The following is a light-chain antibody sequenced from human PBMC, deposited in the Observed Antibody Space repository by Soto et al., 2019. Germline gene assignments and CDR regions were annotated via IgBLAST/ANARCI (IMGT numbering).Light chain of an antibody. J-gene: IGKJ2*01. CDR3: MESSTYT. CDR1: QSLLHSDGKTY. CDR2: EVS. Sequence: DVVMTQTPLSLSVTPGQPASLSCTSSQSLLHSDGKTYLFWYLQKPGQSPQLLMYEVSKRFSGVPDRFSGSGSGTDFTLKISRVEAEDVGVYYCMESSTYTFGQGAKLEIK. V-gene: IGKV2D-29*02.